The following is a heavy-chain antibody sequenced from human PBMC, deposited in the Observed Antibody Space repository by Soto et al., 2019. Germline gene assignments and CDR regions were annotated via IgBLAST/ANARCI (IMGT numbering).Heavy chain of an antibody. CDR1: GGTFSSYA. V-gene: IGHV1-69*01. CDR2: IIPIFGTA. J-gene: IGHJ4*02. D-gene: IGHD3-22*01. CDR3: ARAGDYNYYDSSGYYQDY. Sequence: QVQLVQSGAEVKKPGSSVKVSCKASGGTFSSYAISWVRQAPGQGLEWMGGIIPIFGTANYAQKFQGRVTITADEHTSTAYMELSSLRSEDTAVYYCARAGDYNYYDSSGYYQDYWGQGTLVTVSS.